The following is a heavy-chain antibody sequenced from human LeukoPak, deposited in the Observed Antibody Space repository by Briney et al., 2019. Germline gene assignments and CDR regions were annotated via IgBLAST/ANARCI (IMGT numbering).Heavy chain of an antibody. CDR2: INPSGGST. D-gene: IGHD6-13*01. J-gene: IGHJ4*02. Sequence: ASVKVSCKASGYTFTSYYMHWVRQAPGQGLEWVGIINPSGGSTSYAQKFQGRVTMTRDMSTSTVYMELSSLRSEDTAVYYCARWGQQQLGGFDYWGQGTLVTVSS. CDR3: ARWGQQQLGGFDY. V-gene: IGHV1-46*01. CDR1: GYTFTSYY.